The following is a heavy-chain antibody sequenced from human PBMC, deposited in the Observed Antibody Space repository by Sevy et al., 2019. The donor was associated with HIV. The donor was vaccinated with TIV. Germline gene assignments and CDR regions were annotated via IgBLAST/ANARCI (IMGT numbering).Heavy chain of an antibody. V-gene: IGHV1-46*01. CDR2: INPNGGST. CDR3: ARDSTVITVFQY. Sequence: ASVKVSCKASGYTFTNYYIHWMRQAPGQGLEWMGIINPNGGSTSYAQKFQGRVTMTRDTSRSTVYMELSSLRSEDTAVYYCARDSTVITVFQYWGQGTLVTVSS. CDR1: GYTFTNYY. D-gene: IGHD3-3*01. J-gene: IGHJ4*02.